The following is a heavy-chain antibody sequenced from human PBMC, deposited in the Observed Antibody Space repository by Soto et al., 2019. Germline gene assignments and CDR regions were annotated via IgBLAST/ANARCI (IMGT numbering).Heavy chain of an antibody. CDR3: ARDGGSSWYVFDY. J-gene: IGHJ4*02. Sequence: GASVKVSCKASGYTFTGYYMHWVRQAPGQGLEWMGWINPNSGGTNYAQKFQGWVTMTRDTSISTAYMELSRLRSDDTAVYYCARDGGSSWYVFDYWGQGTLVTVSS. V-gene: IGHV1-2*04. CDR2: INPNSGGT. CDR1: GYTFTGYY. D-gene: IGHD6-13*01.